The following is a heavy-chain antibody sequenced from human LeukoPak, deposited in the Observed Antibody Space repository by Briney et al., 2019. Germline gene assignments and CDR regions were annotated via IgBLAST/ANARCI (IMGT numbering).Heavy chain of an antibody. D-gene: IGHD1-26*01. CDR3: ARRNVGATSTYFGS. J-gene: IGHJ4*02. V-gene: IGHV4-59*08. CDR1: GGSISSYY. CDR2: IYYSGST. Sequence: PSETLSLTCTVSGGSISSYYWSWIRQPPGKGLEWIGYIYYSGSTNYNPSLKSRVTISVDTSKNQFSLKLSSVTAADTAVYYRARRNVGATSTYFGSWGQGTLVTVSS.